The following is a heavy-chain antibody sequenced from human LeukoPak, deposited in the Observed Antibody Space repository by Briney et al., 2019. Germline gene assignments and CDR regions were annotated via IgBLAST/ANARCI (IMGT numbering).Heavy chain of an antibody. V-gene: IGHV1-18*04. CDR3: ARDYPGLRELFGNRFDP. CDR1: GYTFTSYG. J-gene: IGHJ5*02. D-gene: IGHD3-10*01. CDR2: TSAYNGNT. Sequence: GSVKVSCKASGYTFTSYGISWVRQAPGQGLEWMGWTSAYNGNTNYAQKLQGRVTMTTDTSTSTASKELRRLRPHDPAVYYRARDYPGLRELFGNRFDPWGQGPLVTAPS.